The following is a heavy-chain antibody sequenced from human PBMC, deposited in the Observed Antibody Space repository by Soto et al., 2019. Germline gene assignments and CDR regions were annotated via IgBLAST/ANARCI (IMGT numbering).Heavy chain of an antibody. CDR1: GFAFSSYA. CDR3: AQFTPAYSSRWFGY. Sequence: PGGSLRLSCAASGFAFSSYAMSWVRQAPGKGLEWVSTLCGDGSDQYYSDSVKGRFTISRDNSKNTLYLQMNSLRADDTALYFCAQFTPAYSSRWFGYWGQGTLVTVSS. V-gene: IGHV3-23*01. D-gene: IGHD6-13*01. CDR2: LCGDGSDQ. J-gene: IGHJ4*01.